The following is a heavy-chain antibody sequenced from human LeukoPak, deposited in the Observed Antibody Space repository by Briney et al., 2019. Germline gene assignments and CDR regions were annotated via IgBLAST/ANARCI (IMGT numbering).Heavy chain of an antibody. J-gene: IGHJ6*03. V-gene: IGHV4-4*07. CDR2: IYTSGNT. CDR1: GGSISSYY. CDR3: ARVLVGANYYYYYMDV. D-gene: IGHD1-26*01. Sequence: KTSETLSLTCTVSGGSISSYYWSWIRQPAGKGLEWIGRIYTSGNTNYNPSLKSRVTISVDKSKNQFSLKLSSVTAADTAVYYCARVLVGANYYYYYMDVWGKGTTVTVSS.